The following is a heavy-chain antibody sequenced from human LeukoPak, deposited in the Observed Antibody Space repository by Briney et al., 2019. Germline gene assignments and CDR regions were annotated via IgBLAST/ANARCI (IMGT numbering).Heavy chain of an antibody. CDR1: GFTFSSYA. Sequence: PGGSLRLSCAASGFTFSSYAMSWVRQAPGKGLEWVSAISGSGGSTYYAGSGKGRFTISRDNSKNTLYLQMNSLRAEDTAVYYCAKIPMIVVVITTGAFDIWGQGTMVTVSS. CDR2: ISGSGGST. V-gene: IGHV3-23*01. D-gene: IGHD3-22*01. CDR3: AKIPMIVVVITTGAFDI. J-gene: IGHJ3*02.